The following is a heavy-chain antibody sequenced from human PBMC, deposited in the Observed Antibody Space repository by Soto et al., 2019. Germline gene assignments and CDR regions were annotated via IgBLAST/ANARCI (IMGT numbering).Heavy chain of an antibody. CDR3: ARAVLLIAARSRGAFDI. CDR2: TIPIFGTA. V-gene: IGHV1-69*13. D-gene: IGHD6-6*01. J-gene: IGHJ3*02. Sequence: GASVKVSCKASGVTFSSYAISWERQAPGQGLERMGGTIPIFGTANYAQKFQGRVTITADESTSTAYMELSSLRSEDTAVYYCARAVLLIAARSRGAFDIWGQGTMVTVSS. CDR1: GVTFSSYA.